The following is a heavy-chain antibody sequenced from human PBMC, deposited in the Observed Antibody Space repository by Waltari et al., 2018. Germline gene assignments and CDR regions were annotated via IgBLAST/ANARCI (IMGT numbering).Heavy chain of an antibody. Sequence: QVQLQESGPRLVKPSQTLSLTCTVSGVSISSGTYYWSWIRQSAGRGLEWIGRIYSSGTTKYTPSIKSRVSISIDMSKNQFFVRLTSATAADTAVYYGATQSVLTSFGSAHPTWFDSWGQGTPVTVSS. CDR1: GVSISSGTYY. D-gene: IGHD3-9*01. CDR3: ATQSVLTSFGSAHPTWFDS. J-gene: IGHJ5*01. CDR2: IYSSGTT. V-gene: IGHV4-61*02.